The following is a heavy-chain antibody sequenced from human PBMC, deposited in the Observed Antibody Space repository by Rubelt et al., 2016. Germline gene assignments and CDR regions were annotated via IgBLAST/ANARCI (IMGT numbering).Heavy chain of an antibody. CDR3: ASKLYDYPYYFDC. J-gene: IGHJ4*02. V-gene: IGHV4-4*02. Sequence: SLTCAVSGGSINDNNWWSWVRQPPGKGLEWIGEISHSGSTNYNPSLMSRVTMSVDTSKNQFSLRLSSVTAADTAVYYCASKLYDYPYYFDCWGQGTLVTVSS. CDR2: ISHSGST. D-gene: IGHD5-12*01. CDR1: GGSINDNNW.